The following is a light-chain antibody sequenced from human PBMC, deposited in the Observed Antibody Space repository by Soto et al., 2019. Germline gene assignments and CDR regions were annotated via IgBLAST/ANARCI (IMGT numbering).Light chain of an antibody. Sequence: EIVLTQSPGTLSLSPGERATLSCRASQSVSSSLAWYQQKPGQAPRLLISDASTRATGIPDRFSGSGSGTDFTLTISRLEPEDFAVYYCQQYGSSPLTFGGGTKVDIK. CDR3: QQYGSSPLT. J-gene: IGKJ4*01. CDR2: DAS. CDR1: QSVSSS. V-gene: IGKV3-20*01.